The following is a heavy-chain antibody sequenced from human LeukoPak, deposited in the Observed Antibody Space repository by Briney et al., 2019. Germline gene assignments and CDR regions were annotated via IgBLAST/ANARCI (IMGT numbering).Heavy chain of an antibody. Sequence: ASVKVSCKASGYTFTSYDINWVRQATGQGLEWMGWMNPNSGNTGYAQKFQGRVTMTRNTSISTAYMELSSLRSEDTAVYYCARGSATYDFWSGYYTRDEFDYWGQGTLVTVSS. J-gene: IGHJ4*02. D-gene: IGHD3-3*01. CDR2: MNPNSGNT. CDR3: ARGSATYDFWSGYYTRDEFDY. V-gene: IGHV1-8*01. CDR1: GYTFTSYD.